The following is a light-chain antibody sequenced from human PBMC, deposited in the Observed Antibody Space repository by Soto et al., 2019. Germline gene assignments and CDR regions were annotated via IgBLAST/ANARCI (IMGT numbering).Light chain of an antibody. CDR1: QSISTW. CDR2: KAS. CDR3: QDYSTSSRT. J-gene: IGKJ1*01. V-gene: IGKV1-5*03. Sequence: DIQMTQSPSTLSASVGDRVTITCRASQSISTWLAWFQQKPGQAPKLLIYKASNLESGVPSRFSGSGSGTEFTLTISSLQPDDFATYYCQDYSTSSRTFGQGTKVEI.